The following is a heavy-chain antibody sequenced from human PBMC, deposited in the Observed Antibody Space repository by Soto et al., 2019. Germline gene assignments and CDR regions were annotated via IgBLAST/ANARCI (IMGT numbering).Heavy chain of an antibody. CDR3: AREVEVGASPDYYYYGMDV. D-gene: IGHD1-26*01. Sequence: SETLSLTCTVSGGSVSSGSYYWSWIRQPPGKGQEWIGYIYYSGSTNYNPSLKSRVTISVDTSKNQFSLKLSSVTAADTAVYYCAREVEVGASPDYYYYGMDVWGQGTTVTVSS. CDR2: IYYSGST. CDR1: GGSVSSGSYY. J-gene: IGHJ6*02. V-gene: IGHV4-61*01.